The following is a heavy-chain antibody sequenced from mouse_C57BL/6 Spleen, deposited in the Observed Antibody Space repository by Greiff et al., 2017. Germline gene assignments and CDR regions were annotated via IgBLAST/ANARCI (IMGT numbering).Heavy chain of an antibody. D-gene: IGHD2-5*01. Sequence: EVKVVESGGGLVKPGGSLKLSCAASGFTFSDYGMHWVRQAPEKGLEWVAYISSGSSTIYYADTVKGRFTISRDNAKNTLFLQMTSLRSEDTAMYYCARDSNYEYYAMDDWGQGTSVTVSS. J-gene: IGHJ4*01. CDR3: ARDSNYEYYAMDD. CDR2: ISSGSSTI. V-gene: IGHV5-17*01. CDR1: GFTFSDYG.